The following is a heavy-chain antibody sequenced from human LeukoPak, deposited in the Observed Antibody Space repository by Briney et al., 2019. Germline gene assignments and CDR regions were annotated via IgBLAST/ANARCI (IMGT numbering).Heavy chain of an antibody. CDR2: INHSGST. V-gene: IGHV4-34*01. CDR1: GGSFSGYY. J-gene: IGHJ5*02. D-gene: IGHD2-15*01. CDR3: ARGYGYCNGGSCYSGNNWFDP. Sequence: PSETLSLTCAVYGGSFSGYYWSWIRQPPGKGLEWIGEINHSGSTNYNPSLKSRVTISVDTSKNQFSLKLSPVTAADTAVYYCARGYGYCNGGSCYSGNNWFDPWGQGTLVTVSS.